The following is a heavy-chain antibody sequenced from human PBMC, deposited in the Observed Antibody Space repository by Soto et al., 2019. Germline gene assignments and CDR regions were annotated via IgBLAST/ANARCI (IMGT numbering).Heavy chain of an antibody. CDR1: GGSISSYY. Sequence: SETLSLTCTVSGGSISSYYWSWIRQPPGKGLEWIGYIYYSGSTNYNPSLKSRVTISVDTSKNQFSLKLSSVTAADTAVYYCATSMFPDPIDYWGQGPLVTVSS. CDR3: ATSMFPDPIDY. CDR2: IYYSGST. D-gene: IGHD3-10*02. V-gene: IGHV4-59*01. J-gene: IGHJ4*02.